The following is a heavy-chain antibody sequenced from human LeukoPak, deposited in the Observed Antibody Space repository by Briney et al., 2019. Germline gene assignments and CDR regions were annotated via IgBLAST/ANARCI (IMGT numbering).Heavy chain of an antibody. CDR2: INHSGST. Sequence: PSETLSLTCAVYGGSFSGYYWSWIRQPPGKGLEWIGEINHSGSTNYNPSLKSRVTISVDTSKNQFSLKLSSVTAEDTAVYYCARDSGSREFYYYYGMDVWGQGTTVTVSS. V-gene: IGHV4-34*01. J-gene: IGHJ6*02. CDR1: GGSFSGYY. CDR3: ARDSGSREFYYYYGMDV. D-gene: IGHD3-10*01.